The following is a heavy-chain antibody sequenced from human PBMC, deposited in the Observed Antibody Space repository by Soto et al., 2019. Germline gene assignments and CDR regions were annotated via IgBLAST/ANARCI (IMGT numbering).Heavy chain of an antibody. Sequence: GGSLRLSCAASGFTFSTYAMNWVRQAPGKGLEWVSGISGSGGSTDYADSVKGRFTVSRDNSKNTVFLQMNSLKAEDTAVYYCAKDRTYYRPRHYYYYGMDVWGQGTTVTVSS. D-gene: IGHD3-10*01. V-gene: IGHV3-23*01. J-gene: IGHJ6*02. CDR1: GFTFSTYA. CDR2: ISGSGGST. CDR3: AKDRTYYRPRHYYYYGMDV.